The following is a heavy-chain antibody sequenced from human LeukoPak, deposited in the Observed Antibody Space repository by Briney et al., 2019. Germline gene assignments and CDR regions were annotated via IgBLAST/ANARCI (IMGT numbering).Heavy chain of an antibody. V-gene: IGHV1-69*01. J-gene: IGHJ4*02. CDR2: IIPIFGTA. D-gene: IGHD6-19*01. Sequence: GSSVKVSCKASGGTFSSYAISWVRQAPGQGLEWMGGIIPIFGTANYAQKFQGRVTVTADESTSTAYMELSSLRSEDTAVYYCAREWYSSGWCYIDHWGQGTLVTVSS. CDR1: GGTFSSYA. CDR3: AREWYSSGWCYIDH.